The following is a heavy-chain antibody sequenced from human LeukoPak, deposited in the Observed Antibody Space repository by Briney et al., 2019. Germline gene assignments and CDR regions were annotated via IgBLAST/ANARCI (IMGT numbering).Heavy chain of an antibody. J-gene: IGHJ4*02. V-gene: IGHV4-61*10. CDR1: GGSISSGSYY. D-gene: IGHD3-10*01. CDR3: AIGPSELLWFGELFLGHKFDY. CDR2: IFLSGST. Sequence: SETLSLTCSVSGGSISSGSYYWSWIRQPAGKGLEWIGRIFLSGSTNYNPSLKSRVTMSIATSKNQFSLKLSSVTAADTAVYYCAIGPSELLWFGELFLGHKFDYWGQGTLVTVSS.